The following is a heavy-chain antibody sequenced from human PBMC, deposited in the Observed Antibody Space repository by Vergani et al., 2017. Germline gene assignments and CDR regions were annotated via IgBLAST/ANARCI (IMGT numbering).Heavy chain of an antibody. V-gene: IGHV3-30-3*01. CDR2: ISHDGSNK. CDR3: ARDQPYYDYVWGSYRSSYAFDI. J-gene: IGHJ3*02. D-gene: IGHD3-16*02. Sequence: QVQLVESGGGVVQPGRSLRLSCAASGFTFSSYAMHWVRQAPGKGLEWVAVISHDGSNKYYADSVKGRFTISRDNSKNTLYLQMNSLRAEDTAVYYCARDQPYYDYVWGSYRSSYAFDIWGQGTMVTVSS. CDR1: GFTFSSYA.